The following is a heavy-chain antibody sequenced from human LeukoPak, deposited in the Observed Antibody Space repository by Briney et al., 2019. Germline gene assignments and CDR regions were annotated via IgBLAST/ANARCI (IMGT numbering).Heavy chain of an antibody. D-gene: IGHD1-7*01. CDR1: GYTFTSYD. J-gene: IGHJ4*02. CDR3: ARDGITGTTGLDY. V-gene: IGHV1-8*01. CDR2: MNPNSGNT. Sequence: ASVKVSCKASGYTFTSYDINWVRQATGQGLEWMGWMNPNSGNTGYAQKFQGRVTITADKSTSTAYMELSSLRSEDTAVYYCARDGITGTTGLDYWGQGTLVTVSS.